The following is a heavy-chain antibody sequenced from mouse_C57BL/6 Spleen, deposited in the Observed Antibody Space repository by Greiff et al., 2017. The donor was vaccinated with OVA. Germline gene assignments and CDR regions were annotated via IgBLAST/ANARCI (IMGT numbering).Heavy chain of an antibody. Sequence: VQLQQSGAELVKPGASVKLSCKASGYTFTSYWMQWVKQRPGQGLEWIGEIDPSDSYPNYNQKFKGKATLTVYPSSSTAYMQLSSLTSEDSAVYYCARGGYYGSRNFDYWGKGTTLTVSS. CDR3: ARGGYYGSRNFDY. J-gene: IGHJ2*01. V-gene: IGHV1-50*01. CDR1: GYTFTSYW. D-gene: IGHD1-1*01. CDR2: IDPSDSYP.